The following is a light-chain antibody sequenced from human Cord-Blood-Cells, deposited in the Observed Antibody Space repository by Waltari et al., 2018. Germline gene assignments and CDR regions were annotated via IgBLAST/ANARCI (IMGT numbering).Light chain of an antibody. CDR3: SSYTSSNYV. J-gene: IGLJ1*01. V-gene: IGLV2-14*03. CDR2: DVS. CDR1: SSDVGGYNS. Sequence: SALTQPAPVSGSPGQSTTIPCTGPSSDVGGYNSVSWYQQDPGKAPKLMIYDVSNRPSGVSNRFSGSKSGNTASLTISGLQAEDEADYYCSSYTSSNYVFGTGTKVTVL.